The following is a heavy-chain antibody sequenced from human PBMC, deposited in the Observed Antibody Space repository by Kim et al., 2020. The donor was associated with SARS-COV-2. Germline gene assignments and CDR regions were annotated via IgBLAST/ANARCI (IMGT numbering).Heavy chain of an antibody. CDR2: ISYDGSNK. CDR3: AKDPPRYCSGGSCYSDY. D-gene: IGHD2-15*01. J-gene: IGHJ4*02. V-gene: IGHV3-30*18. Sequence: GGSLRLSCAASGFTFSSYGMHWVRQAPGKGLEWVAVISYDGSNKYYADSVKGRFTISRDNSKNTLYLQMNSLRAEDTAVYYCAKDPPRYCSGGSCYSDYWGQGTLVTVSS. CDR1: GFTFSSYG.